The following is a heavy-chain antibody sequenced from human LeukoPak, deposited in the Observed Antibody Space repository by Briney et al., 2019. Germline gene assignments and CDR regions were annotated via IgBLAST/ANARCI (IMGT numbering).Heavy chain of an antibody. CDR2: IYYSGTT. CDR1: GGSINSYY. D-gene: IGHD3-10*01. V-gene: IGHV4-59*01. CDR3: ARYLSSGLDY. J-gene: IGHJ4*02. Sequence: PAETLSLTCTVSGGSINSYYWSWIRQPPGKGLEWIGFIYYSGTTSYNPSLKNRVTISVDTSKNQFSLRLSSVTAADTALYYCARYLSSGLDYWGQGTLVTVST.